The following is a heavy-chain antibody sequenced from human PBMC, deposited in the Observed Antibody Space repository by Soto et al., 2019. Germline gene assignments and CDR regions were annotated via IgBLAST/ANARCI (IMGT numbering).Heavy chain of an antibody. CDR1: GGTFSSYV. CDR3: ATDKATRGWHGGWCDP. J-gene: IGHJ5*02. CDR2: IIPIFGTA. Sequence: QVQLVQSGAEVKKPGSSVKVSCRASGGTFSSYVISWVRQAPGQGLEWMGGIIPIFGTANYAQKFQGRVTITADGFTSTDYMDLSSLRSEDTAVYCGATDKATRGWHGGWCDPLGQGTLVTVSS. D-gene: IGHD6-19*01. V-gene: IGHV1-69*01.